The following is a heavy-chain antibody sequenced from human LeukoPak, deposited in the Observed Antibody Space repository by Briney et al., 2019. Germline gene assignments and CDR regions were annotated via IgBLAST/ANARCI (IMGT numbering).Heavy chain of an antibody. CDR2: IYYSGST. J-gene: IGHJ6*02. V-gene: IGHV4-59*08. Sequence: SETLSLTCTVSGGSISSYYWSWIRQPPGKGLEWIGYIYYSGSTNYNPSLKSRVTISVDTSKNQFSLKLSSVTAADTAVYYCAXXXXXXXXXSSYYYYYYGMDVWGQGTTVTVSS. CDR1: GGSISSYY. CDR3: AXXXXXXXXXSSYYYYYYGMDV.